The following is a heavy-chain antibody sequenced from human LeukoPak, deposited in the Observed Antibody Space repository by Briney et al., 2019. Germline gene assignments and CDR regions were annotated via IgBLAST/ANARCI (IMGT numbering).Heavy chain of an antibody. CDR3: ARDNERQLWSHEIDAFDI. J-gene: IGHJ3*02. V-gene: IGHV3-33*01. D-gene: IGHD5-18*01. CDR2: IRYDGSNK. Sequence: PGRSLRLSCAASGFTFSSYGMHWVRQAPGMGLEWVAVIRYDGSNKYYADSVKGRFTISRDNSKNTLYLQMNSLRAEDTAVYYCARDNERQLWSHEIDAFDIWGQGTMVTVSS. CDR1: GFTFSSYG.